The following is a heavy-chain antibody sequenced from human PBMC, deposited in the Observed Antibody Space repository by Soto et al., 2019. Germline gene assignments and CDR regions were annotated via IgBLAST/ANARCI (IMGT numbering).Heavy chain of an antibody. CDR1: GFTFSSYW. D-gene: IGHD3-10*01. V-gene: IGHV3-7*04. CDR2: IKQDGSEK. CDR3: ARAITMVRGVITRPFDY. Sequence: EVQLVESGGGLVQPGGSLRLSCAASGFTFSSYWMSWVRQAPGKGLEWVANIKQDGSEKYYVDSVKGRFTISRDNAKNSLYLQMNRLRAEDTAVYYCARAITMVRGVITRPFDYWGQGTLVTVSS. J-gene: IGHJ4*02.